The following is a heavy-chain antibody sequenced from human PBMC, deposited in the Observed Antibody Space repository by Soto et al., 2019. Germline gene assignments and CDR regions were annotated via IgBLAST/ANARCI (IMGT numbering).Heavy chain of an antibody. CDR2: ISEDGT. V-gene: IGHV3-23*04. Sequence: EVQLVESGGGLVQPGGSLRISCVASGFTFRSYGMTWVRQAPGKGLEWVSTISEDGTNYADSLKDRFTISRDNSKNTLYLQINSLRAEDTAVYYCANRRLDYWGQGTLISVSS. J-gene: IGHJ4*02. D-gene: IGHD6-25*01. CDR3: ANRRLDY. CDR1: GFTFRSYG.